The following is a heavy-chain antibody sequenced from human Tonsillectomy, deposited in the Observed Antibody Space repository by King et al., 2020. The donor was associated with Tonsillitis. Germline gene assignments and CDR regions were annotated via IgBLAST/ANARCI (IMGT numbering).Heavy chain of an antibody. D-gene: IGHD1-7*01. J-gene: IGHJ1*01. V-gene: IGHV1-69*06. CDR2: IIPIFGRA. CDR1: GGTFSSYL. CDR3: ARRGNYVHLHH. Sequence: QLVQSGAEVKKPGSSVKVSCKASGGTFSSYLISWVRQAPGQGLEWMGGIIPIFGRAKYQQKFQGRVTITADMSTSTAYMEVSSLTSEETAVFYCARRGNYVHLHHWGQGTLVTVTS.